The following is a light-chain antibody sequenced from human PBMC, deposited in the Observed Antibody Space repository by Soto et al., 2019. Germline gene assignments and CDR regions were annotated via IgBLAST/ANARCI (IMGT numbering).Light chain of an antibody. V-gene: IGKV3-20*01. Sequence: EIVLTQSPGTLSVSPGDRATLSCRASQSVSSSFLAWYQQKPGQAPRLLIYGASRRARGPPERCSGSGCATDSPLSISRQDAEVVAVYYCHYYSGSLTFGHGTKVDI. CDR2: GAS. J-gene: IGKJ1*01. CDR3: HYYSGSLT. CDR1: QSVSSSF.